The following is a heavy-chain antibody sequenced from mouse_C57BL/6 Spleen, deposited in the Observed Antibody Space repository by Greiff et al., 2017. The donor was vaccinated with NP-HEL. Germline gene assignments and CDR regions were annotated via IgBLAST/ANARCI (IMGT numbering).Heavy chain of an antibody. CDR2: ISSGSSTI. J-gene: IGHJ1*03. CDR3: ARANWDLYWCFDV. Sequence: DVKLVESGGGLVKPGGSLKLSCAASGFTFSDYGMHWVRQAPEKGLEWVAYISSGSSTIYYADTVKGRFTISRDNAKKTLFLQMTSLSSEDTAMYYCARANWDLYWCFDVWGTGTTVTVSS. CDR1: GFTFSDYG. V-gene: IGHV5-17*01. D-gene: IGHD4-1*01.